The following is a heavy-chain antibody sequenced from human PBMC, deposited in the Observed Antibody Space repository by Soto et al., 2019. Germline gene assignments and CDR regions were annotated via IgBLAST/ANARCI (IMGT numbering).Heavy chain of an antibody. CDR2: IDWDDDK. V-gene: IGHV2-70*11. CDR1: GFSLSTSGMC. Sequence: SGPTLVNPTQTLTLTCNFYGFSLSTSGMCVSWIRQPPGKALEWLARIDWDDDKYYSTSLKTRLTISKDTSKNQVVLTMTNMDPVDTATYYCARIGAAAGTRYYYYMDVWGKGTTVTVSS. J-gene: IGHJ6*03. CDR3: ARIGAAAGTRYYYYMDV. D-gene: IGHD6-13*01.